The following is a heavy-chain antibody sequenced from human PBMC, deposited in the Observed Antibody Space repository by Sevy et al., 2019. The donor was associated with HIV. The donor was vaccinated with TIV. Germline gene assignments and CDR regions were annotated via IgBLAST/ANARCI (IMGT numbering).Heavy chain of an antibody. CDR3: AGATAATDEDNYFDY. Sequence: GGSLRLSCAASGFTFSDFHMSWIRQAPGRGLEWVSYISGSGHTIYYTDSVKGRFTISRDNAKNSLYLQTNSLRAEDTAVYYCAGATAATDEDNYFDYWGQGALVTVSS. J-gene: IGHJ4*02. CDR2: ISGSGHTI. D-gene: IGHD6-13*01. CDR1: GFTFSDFH. V-gene: IGHV3-11*01.